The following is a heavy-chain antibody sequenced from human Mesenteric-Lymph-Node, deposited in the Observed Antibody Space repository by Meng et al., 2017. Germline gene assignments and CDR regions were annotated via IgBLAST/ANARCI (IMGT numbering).Heavy chain of an antibody. CDR3: ANGYSPDY. D-gene: IGHD5-12*01. CDR2: INSGGSAT. CDR1: GFRFSCSA. V-gene: IGHV3-23*04. J-gene: IGHJ4*02. Sequence: EAQLVELGGGLVQHGGSLRLSFAAFGFRFSCSAMSWVRQAPGKGLEWVSGINSGGSATYYADSVKGRFTISRDNSKNTLYMQMNSLRVEDTAVYYCANGYSPDYWGQGTLVTVSS.